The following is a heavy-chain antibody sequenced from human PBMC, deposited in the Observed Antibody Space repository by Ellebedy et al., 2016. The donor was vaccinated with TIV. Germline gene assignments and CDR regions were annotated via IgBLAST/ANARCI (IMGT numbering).Heavy chain of an antibody. Sequence: GESLKISCAASGFTFSSYSMHWVRQAPGKGLEWVASLSYDGNIEYYGESVKGRFTISRDNSKDTLFLQMNSLRAEDTAIYFCARDPVGVGPAFDVWGQGTMVTVSS. D-gene: IGHD4-23*01. J-gene: IGHJ3*01. CDR3: ARDPVGVGPAFDV. CDR2: LSYDGNIE. V-gene: IGHV3-30*03. CDR1: GFTFSSYS.